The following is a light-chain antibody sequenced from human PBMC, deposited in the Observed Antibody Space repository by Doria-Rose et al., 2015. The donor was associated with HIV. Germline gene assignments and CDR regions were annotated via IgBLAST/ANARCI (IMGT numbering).Light chain of an antibody. V-gene: IGKV1-NL1*01. CDR3: QHYYNPPAT. J-gene: IGKJ4*01. CDR1: QGISDS. Sequence: DIQMTQSPSSLSASVGDRVTITCRASQGISDSLAWYQQKPGKAPKLLLYAASRLDSGVPSRFSGSGSGTVYPLTISSLQPEDFAIYYCQHYYNPPATFGGGTKVDIK. CDR2: AAS.